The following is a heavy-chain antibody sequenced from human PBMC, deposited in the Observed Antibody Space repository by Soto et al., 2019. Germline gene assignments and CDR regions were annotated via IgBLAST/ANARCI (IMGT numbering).Heavy chain of an antibody. CDR2: IIPIFGTA. J-gene: IGHJ4*02. Sequence: VKVSCKASGGTFSSYAISWVRQAPGQGLEWMGGIIPIFGTANYAQKFQGRVTITADKSTSTAYMELSSLRSEDTAVYYCATSRRDYYDSSGYSAGDYWGQGTLVTVSS. V-gene: IGHV1-69*06. CDR1: GGTFSSYA. CDR3: ATSRRDYYDSSGYSAGDY. D-gene: IGHD3-22*01.